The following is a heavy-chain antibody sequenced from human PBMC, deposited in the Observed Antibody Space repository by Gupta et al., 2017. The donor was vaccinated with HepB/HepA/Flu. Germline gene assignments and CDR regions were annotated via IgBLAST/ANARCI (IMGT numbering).Heavy chain of an antibody. CDR3: ARHGPITVAAKFDP. V-gene: IGHV4-59*08. Sequence: QVQLQESDPGLVKPSETLSLTCTFSGGYISNYYWSWIRQPPGKGLEWIGYIYNTGSTSYNPSLKSRVSISIDTSKNLFSLKVTSVTAADTAVYYCARHGPITVAAKFDPWGQGTLVTVSS. CDR2: IYNTGST. J-gene: IGHJ5*02. CDR1: GGYISNYY. D-gene: IGHD6-19*01.